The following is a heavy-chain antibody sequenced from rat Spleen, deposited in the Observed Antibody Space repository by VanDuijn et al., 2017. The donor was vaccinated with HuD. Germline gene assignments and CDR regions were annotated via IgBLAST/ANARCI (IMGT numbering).Heavy chain of an antibody. Sequence: EVHLVESGGGLVQPGRSLKLSCAASGFTFSNYYMAWVRQAPTKGLEWVAYISTGGGSTYYRDPVKGRFTISRDNAKSTLYLQMDSLRSEDTATYYCTTQPILRGYVMDAWGQGASVTVSS. J-gene: IGHJ4*01. V-gene: IGHV5-27*01. CDR2: ISTGGGST. D-gene: IGHD1-6*01. CDR1: GFTFSNYY. CDR3: TTQPILRGYVMDA.